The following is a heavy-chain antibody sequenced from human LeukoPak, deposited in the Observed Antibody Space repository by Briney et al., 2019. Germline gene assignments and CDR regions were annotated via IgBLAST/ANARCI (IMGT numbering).Heavy chain of an antibody. D-gene: IGHD6-19*01. J-gene: IGHJ4*02. V-gene: IGHV3-30*02. CDR1: GFTFSTFG. CDR2: IRYDGGIQ. CDR3: VKRIVVADKFDY. Sequence: GGSLRPSFAASGFTFSTFGMHWVRQAPGKGLEWVAFIRYDGGIQHYADSVKGRFTISRDNSKKTMYLQMDSLRAEDTAVYYCVKRIVVADKFDYWGQGTLVTVSS.